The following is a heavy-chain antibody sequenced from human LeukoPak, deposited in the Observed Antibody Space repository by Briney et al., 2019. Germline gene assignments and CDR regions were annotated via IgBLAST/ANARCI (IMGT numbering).Heavy chain of an antibody. D-gene: IGHD4-17*01. Sequence: GGSLRLSCAASGFTFSSYWMHWVRQAPGKGLVWVSRINSDGSSTSYADSVKGRFTISRDNAKNSLYLQMNSLRAEDTALYYCAKDRVTVTTYAFDIWGQGTMVTVSS. CDR1: GFTFSSYW. J-gene: IGHJ3*02. V-gene: IGHV3-74*01. CDR3: AKDRVTVTTYAFDI. CDR2: INSDGSST.